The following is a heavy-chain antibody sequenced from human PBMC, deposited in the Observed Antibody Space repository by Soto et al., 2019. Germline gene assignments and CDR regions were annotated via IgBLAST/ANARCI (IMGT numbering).Heavy chain of an antibody. J-gene: IGHJ6*02. CDR3: ARDAPSSSGYYYGMDV. Sequence: SETLSLTCTVSGGSISSSSYYWGWIRQPPGKGLEWIGSISSSGSTYYKPSLKSRVAMSVDTSKNQFSMKLSSVTAADTAVYYCARDAPSSSGYYYGMDVWGQGTTVTVSS. D-gene: IGHD3-22*01. CDR2: ISSSGST. CDR1: GGSISSSSYY. V-gene: IGHV4-39*02.